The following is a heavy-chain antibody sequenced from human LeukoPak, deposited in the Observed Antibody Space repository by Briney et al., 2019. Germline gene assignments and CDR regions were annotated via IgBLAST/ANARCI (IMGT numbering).Heavy chain of an antibody. CDR1: GFSFSNYE. CDR2: ISGSGRTK. Sequence: PGGSLRLSCAASGFSFSNYEMNWVRLAPGRGLEWLSYISGSGRTKYYADSVKGRFTISRDNAKRSLYLQMNSLRAGDTAVYFCASYIVGPTLDYWGQGTLVTVSS. D-gene: IGHD1-26*01. CDR3: ASYIVGPTLDY. J-gene: IGHJ4*02. V-gene: IGHV3-48*03.